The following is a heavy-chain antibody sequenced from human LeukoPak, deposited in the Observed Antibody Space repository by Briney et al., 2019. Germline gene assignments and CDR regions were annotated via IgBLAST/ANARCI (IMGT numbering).Heavy chain of an antibody. CDR3: ARDWTGIYYDSSGPTDDY. V-gene: IGHV4-61*02. Sequence: PSETLSLTCTVSGGSISSGSYYWRWIRQPAGKGLEWIGRIYTSGSTNYNPSLKSRVTISVDTSKNQFSLKLSSVTAADTAVYYCARDWTGIYYDSSGPTDDYWGQGTLVTVSS. CDR2: IYTSGST. CDR1: GGSISSGSYY. J-gene: IGHJ4*02. D-gene: IGHD3-22*01.